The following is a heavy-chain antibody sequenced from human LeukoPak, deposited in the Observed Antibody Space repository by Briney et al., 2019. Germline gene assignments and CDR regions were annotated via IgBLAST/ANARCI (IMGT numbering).Heavy chain of an antibody. V-gene: IGHV4-59*01. D-gene: IGHD3-9*01. CDR1: GGSFSGYY. CDR2: IYYSGST. CDR3: AREKRKVLRYFDERSLPYYMDV. Sequence: SETLSLTCAVYGGSFSGYYWNWIRQPPGKGLEWIGYIYYSGSTNYNPSLKSRVTISVDTSKNQFSLKLSSVTAADTAVYYCAREKRKVLRYFDERSLPYYMDVWGKGTTVTVSS. J-gene: IGHJ6*03.